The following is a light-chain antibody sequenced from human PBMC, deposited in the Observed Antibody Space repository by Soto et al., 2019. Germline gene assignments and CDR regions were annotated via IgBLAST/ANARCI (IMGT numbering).Light chain of an antibody. CDR2: DVS. CDR1: SSDVGGYNY. J-gene: IGLJ3*02. V-gene: IGLV2-14*01. CDR3: SSYTSNSTLV. Sequence: QSALTQPASVSGSPGQSITISCTGTSSDVGGYNYVSWYQQHPGKAPKLMIYDVSNRPSGVSNLFSGSKSGNTASLTISGLQAEDEADYYCSSYTSNSTLVFGGGTKLTVL.